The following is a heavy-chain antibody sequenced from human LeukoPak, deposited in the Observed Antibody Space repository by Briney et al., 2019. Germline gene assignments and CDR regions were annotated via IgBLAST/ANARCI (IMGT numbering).Heavy chain of an antibody. D-gene: IGHD3-10*01. CDR3: AKDSYYYGSGSYYSAPYYFDY. V-gene: IGHV3-23*01. Sequence: GGSLRLPCAASGFTFSSYAMSWVRQAPGKGLEWVSAISGSGGSTYYADSVKGRFTISRDNSKNTLYLQMNSLRAEDTAVYYCAKDSYYYGSGSYYSAPYYFDYWGQGTLVTVSS. CDR1: GFTFSSYA. J-gene: IGHJ4*02. CDR2: ISGSGGST.